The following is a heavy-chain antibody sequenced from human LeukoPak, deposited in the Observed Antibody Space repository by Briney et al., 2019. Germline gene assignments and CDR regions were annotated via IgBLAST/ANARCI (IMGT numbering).Heavy chain of an antibody. D-gene: IGHD3-10*01. V-gene: IGHV3-48*02. CDR2: ISSSSSTI. CDR3: ARQSFTMVRGINWFDP. J-gene: IGHJ5*02. Sequence: GGSLRLSCAASGFTFSSYTMNWVRQAPGKGLEWVSYISSSSSTIYYADSVKGRFTISRDNAKNSLYLQMNSLRDEDTAVYYCARQSFTMVRGINWFDPWGQGTLVTVSS. CDR1: GFTFSSYT.